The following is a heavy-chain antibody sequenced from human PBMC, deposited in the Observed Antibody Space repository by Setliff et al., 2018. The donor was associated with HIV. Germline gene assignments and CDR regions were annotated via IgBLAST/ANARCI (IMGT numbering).Heavy chain of an antibody. CDR2: ISSSGSTI. D-gene: IGHD3-16*01. Sequence: GGSLRLSCAASGFSFSRYWMSWVLQAPGKWLEWVSYISSSGSTIYYADSVKCLFTISRDNAKNSLYLQMNSLGGEDTAVYYCARIWGNYDVWGQGTLVTVSS. CDR1: GFSFSRYW. CDR3: ARIWGNYDV. J-gene: IGHJ4*02. V-gene: IGHV3-48*04.